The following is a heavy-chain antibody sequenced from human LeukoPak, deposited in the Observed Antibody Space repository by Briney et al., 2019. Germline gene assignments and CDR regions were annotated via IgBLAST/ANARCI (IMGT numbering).Heavy chain of an antibody. J-gene: IGHJ5*02. V-gene: IGHV1-18*01. CDR2: ISPNNGDT. CDR3: ARDGGREVATITPNWFDP. Sequence: ASVKVSCKASGYTFTIYGISWVRQAPGQGLEWMGWISPNNGDTKYAQKLQGRVTMTTDTSTNTAYMELRSLTSEDTAVYFCARDGGREVATITPNWFDPWGQGTLVTVSS. CDR1: GYTFTIYG. D-gene: IGHD5-24*01.